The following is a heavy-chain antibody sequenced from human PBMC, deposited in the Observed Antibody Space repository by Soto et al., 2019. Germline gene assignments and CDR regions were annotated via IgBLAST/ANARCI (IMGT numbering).Heavy chain of an antibody. V-gene: IGHV1-3*01. CDR3: ARDWCSSTCCYRGGSDYYGMDV. Sequence: QVQLVQSGAEVKKPGASVKVSCKASGYTFTSYAMLWVRQAPGQRLEWMGWINAGNGNTKYSQKFQGRVTITRGTAGGTAYMELSSLRSEDTAVYYCARDWCSSTCCYRGGSDYYGMDVWGQGTTVTVSS. CDR1: GYTFTSYA. J-gene: IGHJ6*02. D-gene: IGHD2-2*01. CDR2: INAGNGNT.